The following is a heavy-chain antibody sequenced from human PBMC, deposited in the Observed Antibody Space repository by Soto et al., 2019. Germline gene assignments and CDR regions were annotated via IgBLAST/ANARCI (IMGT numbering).Heavy chain of an antibody. CDR1: GFTFSGNA. J-gene: IGHJ5*02. V-gene: IGHV3-23*01. CDR3: AKDPLIRGWFDP. CDR2: ISAGGTT. Sequence: EVQLLESGGGLVQPGESLRLSCVASGFTFSGNAMTWVRQAPGKGLHWVSGISAGGTTYYADSAKGRFTISRDNSKNTLYLQMNSLRADDTAVYYCAKDPLIRGWFDPWGQGTLVTVSS.